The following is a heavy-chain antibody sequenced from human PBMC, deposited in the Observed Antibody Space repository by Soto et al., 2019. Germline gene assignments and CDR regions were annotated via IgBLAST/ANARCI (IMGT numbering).Heavy chain of an antibody. CDR1: GFTFSSYW. CDR2: IDEYGSTI. V-gene: IGHV3-74*01. J-gene: IGHJ4*02. D-gene: IGHD3-10*01. Sequence: EVQLVESGGGLVQPGGSLRLSCAASGFTFSSYWMHWVRQVPGKGLLWVSRIDEYGSTINYADSVRGRFTISRDNARNILYLEMNSLRAEETARYYCTRDIGGKGAYWGPGTLVTVSS. CDR3: TRDIGGKGAY.